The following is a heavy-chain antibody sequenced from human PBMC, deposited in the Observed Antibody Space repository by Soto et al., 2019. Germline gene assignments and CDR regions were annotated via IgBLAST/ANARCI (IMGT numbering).Heavy chain of an antibody. D-gene: IGHD3-22*01. Sequence: QVPLVQPGAEVTEPGDSMKVSCKESGYIFANHYIHWVRHAPGRGLEWMGIINPSGGSTNYLQKFQGRVTRARDPSTSPVYVELSSLRSEDTAVYFCARAEYYVGSGFYCDYWVQGTLVTVSS. CDR2: INPSGGST. J-gene: IGHJ4*02. V-gene: IGHV1-46*01. CDR1: GYIFANHY. CDR3: ARAEYYVGSGFYCDY.